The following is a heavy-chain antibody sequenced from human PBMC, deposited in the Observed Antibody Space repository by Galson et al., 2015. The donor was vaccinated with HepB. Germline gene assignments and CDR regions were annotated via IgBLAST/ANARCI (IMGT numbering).Heavy chain of an antibody. Sequence: SVKVSCKASGYTFTGYYMHWVRQAPGQGLEWMGWINPNSGGTNYAQKFQGRVTMTRDTSISTAYMELSRLRSDDTAVYYCARDLSGCSGGSCYSNWFDPWGQGTLVTVSS. J-gene: IGHJ5*02. CDR2: INPNSGGT. V-gene: IGHV1-2*02. CDR1: GYTFTGYY. CDR3: ARDLSGCSGGSCYSNWFDP. D-gene: IGHD2-15*01.